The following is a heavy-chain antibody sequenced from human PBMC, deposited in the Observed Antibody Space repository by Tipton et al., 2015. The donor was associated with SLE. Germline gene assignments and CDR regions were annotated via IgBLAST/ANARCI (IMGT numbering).Heavy chain of an antibody. Sequence: SLRLSCAASGFTFSSYSMNWVRQAPGKGLEWVSAISSSSNYIYYADSLKGRFTISRDNAKNSLYLQMNSLRAEDTAVYYCARELLRPWYFDLWGRGTLLTVSS. J-gene: IGHJ2*01. CDR3: ARELLRPWYFDL. V-gene: IGHV3-21*01. CDR2: ISSSSNYI. CDR1: GFTFSSYS. D-gene: IGHD1-26*01.